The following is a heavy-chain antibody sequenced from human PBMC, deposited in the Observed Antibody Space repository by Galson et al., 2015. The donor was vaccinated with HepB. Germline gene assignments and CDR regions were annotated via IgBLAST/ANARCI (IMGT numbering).Heavy chain of an antibody. J-gene: IGHJ4*02. V-gene: IGHV1-69*10. CDR3: AYSSSSMRVGLFDY. CDR1: GGTFSSYA. Sequence: SVKVSCKASGGTFSSYAISWVRQAPGQGLEWMGGIIPILGIANYAQKFQGRVTITADKSTSTAYMELSSLRSEDTAVYYCAYSSSSMRVGLFDYWGQGTLVTVSS. CDR2: IIPILGIA. D-gene: IGHD6-6*01.